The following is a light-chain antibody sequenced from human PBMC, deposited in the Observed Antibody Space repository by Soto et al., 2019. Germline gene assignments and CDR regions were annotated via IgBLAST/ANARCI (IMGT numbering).Light chain of an antibody. Sequence: DIQMTQSPSSLSASVGDRVTITCRASQSISTYLNWYQQKPGKAPTLLMYGASSLQSGVPSRFRGSGSGTDFPLTISSLQPEDFATYSCQQSYSTPHTFGQGTKLEI. V-gene: IGKV1-39*01. J-gene: IGKJ2*01. CDR3: QQSYSTPHT. CDR2: GAS. CDR1: QSISTY.